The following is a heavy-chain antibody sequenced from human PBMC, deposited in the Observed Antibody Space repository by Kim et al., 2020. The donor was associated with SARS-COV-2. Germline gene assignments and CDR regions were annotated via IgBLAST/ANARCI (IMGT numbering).Heavy chain of an antibody. Sequence: ADSEKGRFTISRDNSKNTLYLQMNSLRAEDTAVYYCARPRSYGEGAFDIWGQGTMVTVSS. D-gene: IGHD4-17*01. CDR3: ARPRSYGEGAFDI. J-gene: IGHJ3*02. V-gene: IGHV3-30*01.